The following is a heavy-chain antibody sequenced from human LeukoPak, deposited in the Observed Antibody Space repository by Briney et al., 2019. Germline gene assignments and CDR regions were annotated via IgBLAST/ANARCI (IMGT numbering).Heavy chain of an antibody. V-gene: IGHV1-18*01. CDR1: GYTFTSYG. CDR2: VSAYYGNT. J-gene: IGHJ4*02. CDR3: ARDWGTLGTVLLWFGELGVGY. D-gene: IGHD3-10*01. Sequence: ASVKLSCKASGYTFTSYGISWVRQAPGPGLERMGWVSAYYGNTNYAQKLQDRVTMTTDASTSTAYTVLRSLVSDATAAYYCARDWGTLGTVLLWFGELGVGYWGQGTLVTVSS.